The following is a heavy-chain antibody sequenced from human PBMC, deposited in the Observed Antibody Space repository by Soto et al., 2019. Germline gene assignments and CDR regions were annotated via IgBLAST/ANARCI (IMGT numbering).Heavy chain of an antibody. D-gene: IGHD3-3*01. CDR1: GGSISSYY. Sequence: PSETLSLTCTVSGGSISSYYWSWIRQPPGKGLEWIGYIYYSGSTNYNPSLKSRVTISVDTSKNQFSLKLSSVTAADTAAYYCARGGWRHIDYWGQGTLVTVSS. CDR3: ARGGWRHIDY. V-gene: IGHV4-59*08. J-gene: IGHJ4*02. CDR2: IYYSGST.